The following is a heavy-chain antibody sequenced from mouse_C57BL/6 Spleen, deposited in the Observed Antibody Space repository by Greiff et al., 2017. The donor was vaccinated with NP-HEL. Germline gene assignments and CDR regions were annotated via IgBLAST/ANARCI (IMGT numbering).Heavy chain of an antibody. CDR3: TRTPPGDYAMDY. Sequence: VQLQQSGAELVRPGASVTLSCKASGYTFTDYEMHWVKQTPVHGLEWIGAIDPETGGTAYNQKFKGKAILTADKSSSTAYMELRSLTSEDSAVYYCTRTPPGDYAMDYWGQGTSVTVSS. J-gene: IGHJ4*01. CDR2: IDPETGGT. V-gene: IGHV1-15*01. CDR1: GYTFTDYE.